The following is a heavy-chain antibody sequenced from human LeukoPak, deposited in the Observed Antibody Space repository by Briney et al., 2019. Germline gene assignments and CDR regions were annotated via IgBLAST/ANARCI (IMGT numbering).Heavy chain of an antibody. CDR1: GFTFSSYA. V-gene: IGHV3-23*01. CDR2: ISGSGGST. Sequence: GGSLRLSCAASGFTFSSYAMSWVRQAPGKGLEWVSAISGSGGSTYYADSVKGRFTNSRDNSKNTLYLQMNSLRAEDTAVYYCAKVGEITHIVVVTDDHFDYWGQGTLVTVSS. J-gene: IGHJ4*02. D-gene: IGHD2-21*02. CDR3: AKVGEITHIVVVTDDHFDY.